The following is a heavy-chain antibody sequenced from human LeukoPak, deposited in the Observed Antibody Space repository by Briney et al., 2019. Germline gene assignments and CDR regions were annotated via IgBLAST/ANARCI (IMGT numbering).Heavy chain of an antibody. CDR1: GFTFSSYG. CDR2: ISYDGSNK. Sequence: GGSLRLSCAASGFTFSSYGMHWVRQAPGKGLEWVAVISYDGSNKYYADSVKGRFTISRDNSKNTLYLQMNSLRAEDTAVYYCARCPPSLYYYYYGMDVWGQGTTATVSS. J-gene: IGHJ6*02. D-gene: IGHD2/OR15-2a*01. CDR3: ARCPPSLYYYYYGMDV. V-gene: IGHV3-30*03.